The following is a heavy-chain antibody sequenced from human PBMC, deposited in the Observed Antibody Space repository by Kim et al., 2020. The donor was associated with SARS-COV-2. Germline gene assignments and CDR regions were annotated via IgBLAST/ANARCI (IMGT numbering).Heavy chain of an antibody. CDR1: GFTFSSYA. CDR3: ASIKYQPPDYYYGMDV. J-gene: IGHJ6*02. Sequence: GGSLRLSCAASGFTFSSYAMHWVRQAPGKGLEWVAVISYDGSNKYYADSVKGRFTISRDNSKNTLYLQMNSLRAEDTAVYYCASIKYQPPDYYYGMDVWGQGTTVTVSS. D-gene: IGHD2-2*01. V-gene: IGHV3-30*04. CDR2: ISYDGSNK.